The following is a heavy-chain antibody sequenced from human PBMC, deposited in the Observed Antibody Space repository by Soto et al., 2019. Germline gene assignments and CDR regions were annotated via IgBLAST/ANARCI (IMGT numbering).Heavy chain of an antibody. V-gene: IGHV1-18*04. D-gene: IGHD2-8*02. CDR2: ISSYNGNT. CDR1: GYPFTGYG. J-gene: IGHJ4*02. Sequence: GASVKVSCKASGYPFTGYGISWLRQAPGQGPEWMGWISSYNGNTKSARKFQGRLTLTIDTSTNTTHMELGSLRPGDTAVYYCARERGAFTGAWFPGVWGQGTLVTVSA. CDR3: ARERGAFTGAWFPGV.